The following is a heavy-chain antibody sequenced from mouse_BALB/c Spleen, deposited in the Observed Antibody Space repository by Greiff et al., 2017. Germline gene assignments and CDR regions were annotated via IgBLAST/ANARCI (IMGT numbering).Heavy chain of an antibody. Sequence: EVQVVESGGGLVKPGGSLKLSCAASGFTFSSYAMSWVRQSPEKRLEWVAEISSGGSYTYYPDTVTGRFTISRDNAKNTLYLEMSSLRSEDTAMYYCARITTSVDYWGQGTTLTVSS. CDR2: ISSGGSYT. V-gene: IGHV5-9-4*01. D-gene: IGHD1-1*01. CDR3: ARITTSVDY. J-gene: IGHJ2*01. CDR1: GFTFSSYA.